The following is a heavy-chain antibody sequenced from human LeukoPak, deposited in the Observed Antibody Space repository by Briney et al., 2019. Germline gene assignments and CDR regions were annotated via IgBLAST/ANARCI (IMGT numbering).Heavy chain of an antibody. V-gene: IGHV4-59*01. Sequence: SETLSLTCTVSGGSISGYYWSWIRQPPGKGLEWIGYIYYSGSTNYNPSLKSRVTISVDTSKNQFSLKLSSVTAADTAVYYCARGGSTVDNWFDPWGQGTLVTVSS. CDR3: ARGGSTVDNWFDP. CDR2: IYYSGST. CDR1: GGSISGYY. D-gene: IGHD4-17*01. J-gene: IGHJ5*02.